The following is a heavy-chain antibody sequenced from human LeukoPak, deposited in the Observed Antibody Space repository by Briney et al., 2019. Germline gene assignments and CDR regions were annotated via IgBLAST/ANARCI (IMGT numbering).Heavy chain of an antibody. J-gene: IGHJ4*02. CDR3: AKDSQQSNNAYYYFDS. CDR1: GFIFSTYA. CDR2: VSASGGNI. V-gene: IGHV3-23*01. Sequence: PGGSLRLSCAASGFIFSTYAMSWVRQSAGKGLEWGSGVSASGGNIYYADSVRGRFTISRDNSKNTLYLLMSSLTAEDTAVYYCAKDSQQSNNAYYYFDSWGQGTRVTVSS. D-gene: IGHD6-13*01.